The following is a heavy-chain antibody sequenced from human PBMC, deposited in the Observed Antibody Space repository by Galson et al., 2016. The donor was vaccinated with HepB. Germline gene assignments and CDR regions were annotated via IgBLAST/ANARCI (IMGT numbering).Heavy chain of an antibody. D-gene: IGHD3-10*01. CDR2: ISAYSGHT. Sequence: SVKVSCKASGYTFTRHGISWVRQAPGQGLEWMGWISAYSGHTDYPQKFQGRVTMTTDLSTSTAYMELRNLRSDDTAIYYCARGDGSGNYYGLPVYWGQGTPVTVSS. V-gene: IGHV1-18*01. CDR3: ARGDGSGNYYGLPVY. J-gene: IGHJ4*02. CDR1: GYTFTRHG.